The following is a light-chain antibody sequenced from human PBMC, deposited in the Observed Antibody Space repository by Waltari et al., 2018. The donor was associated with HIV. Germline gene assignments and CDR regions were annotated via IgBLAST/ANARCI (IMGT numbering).Light chain of an antibody. CDR2: RDN. CDR1: KIGSKN. Sequence: SYELTQPLSVSVAPGQTARITCGGDKIGSKNVHGYHQTPDQAHVLVISRDNNRPSGIPERFFGSNSGDTATLTISRPQAGDEADYYCQVWDTTILYVFGTGTKLTVL. J-gene: IGLJ1*01. V-gene: IGLV3-9*01. CDR3: QVWDTTILYV.